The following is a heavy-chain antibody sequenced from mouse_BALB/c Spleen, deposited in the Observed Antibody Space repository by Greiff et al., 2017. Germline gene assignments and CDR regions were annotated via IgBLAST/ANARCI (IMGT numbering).Heavy chain of an antibody. CDR3: ARSGYGNYYYYAMDD. Sequence: VQLQQSGPELVKPGASVKVSCKASGYAFTSYNMYWVKQSHGKSLEWIGYIDPYNGGTSYNQKFKGKATLTVDKSTSTANMHLKSRTSEDSAVYYCARSGYGNYYYYAMDDWGQGTSVTVSS. CDR2: IDPYNGGT. J-gene: IGHJ4*01. D-gene: IGHD2-10*02. CDR1: GYAFTSYN. V-gene: IGHV1S135*01.